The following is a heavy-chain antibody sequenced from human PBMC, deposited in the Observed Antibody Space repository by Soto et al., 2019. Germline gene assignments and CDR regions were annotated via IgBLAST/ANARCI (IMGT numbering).Heavy chain of an antibody. CDR3: ARIRSCGGDCYPLPDY. V-gene: IGHV3-53*01. Sequence: VCSLRLSCASSGFTVSSNYMSWVRQAPGKGLEWVSVIYSGGSTYYADSVKGRFTISRDNSKNTLYLQMNSLRAEDTAVYYCARIRSCGGDCYPLPDYWGRGTLVTVSS. D-gene: IGHD2-21*02. CDR2: IYSGGST. CDR1: GFTVSSNY. J-gene: IGHJ4*02.